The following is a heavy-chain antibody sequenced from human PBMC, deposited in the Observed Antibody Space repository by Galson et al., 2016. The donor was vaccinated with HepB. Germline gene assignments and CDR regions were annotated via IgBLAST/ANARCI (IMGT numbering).Heavy chain of an antibody. Sequence: SLRLSCAASGFTFRSFAIHWVRQAPGKGLEWVAVISYDGTNEYYVDSVRGRFTISRDNSKKTVSLQMNSLRPEDTAVYYCARELIVVAPDTQHYGMDVWGQGTTVAVSS. J-gene: IGHJ6*02. V-gene: IGHV3-30*04. CDR3: ARELIVVAPDTQHYGMDV. CDR2: ISYDGTNE. D-gene: IGHD2-2*01. CDR1: GFTFRSFA.